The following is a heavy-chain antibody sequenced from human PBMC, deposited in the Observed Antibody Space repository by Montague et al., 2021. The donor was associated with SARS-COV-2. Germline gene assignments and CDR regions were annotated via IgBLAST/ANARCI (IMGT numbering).Heavy chain of an antibody. J-gene: IGHJ4*01. CDR3: ARRGDYGGPRFDY. D-gene: IGHD4-23*01. V-gene: IGHV4-39*01. CDR1: GGSVSSRSYY. CDR2: IYYSGST. Sequence: SETLSLTCTVSGGSVSSRSYYWGWIRQPPGKGLEWIGSIYYSGSTHYNPSLKSRVTISVDTSKNQFSLKLSSVTAADTAVYYCARRGDYGGPRFDYWGQEPWSPSLQ.